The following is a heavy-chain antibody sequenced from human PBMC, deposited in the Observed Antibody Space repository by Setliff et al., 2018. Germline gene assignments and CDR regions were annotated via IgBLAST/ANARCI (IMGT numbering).Heavy chain of an antibody. Sequence: KPSETLSLTCAVYGGSFSTYYWIWIRQPPGKGLEWIGEINHSGSTNYNPSLKSRVTISVDTSKNQFSLKLSSVTAADTAVYYCARIHLVVAAIDYWGQGTLVTVSS. CDR2: INHSGST. D-gene: IGHD2-15*01. V-gene: IGHV4-34*01. CDR1: GGSFSTYY. CDR3: ARIHLVVAAIDY. J-gene: IGHJ4*02.